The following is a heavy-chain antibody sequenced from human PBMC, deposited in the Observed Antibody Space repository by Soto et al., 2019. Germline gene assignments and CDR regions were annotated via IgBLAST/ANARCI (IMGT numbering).Heavy chain of an antibody. V-gene: IGHV3-7*01. Sequence: PGGSLRLSCAASGFTFSSYWMSWVRQAPGKGLEWVANIKQDGSEKYYVDSVKGRFTISRDNAKNSLYLQMNSLRAEDTAVYYCARGTIAARPLGAFDIWGQGTMVTVSS. CDR1: GFTFSSYW. CDR3: ARGTIAARPLGAFDI. CDR2: IKQDGSEK. D-gene: IGHD6-6*01. J-gene: IGHJ3*02.